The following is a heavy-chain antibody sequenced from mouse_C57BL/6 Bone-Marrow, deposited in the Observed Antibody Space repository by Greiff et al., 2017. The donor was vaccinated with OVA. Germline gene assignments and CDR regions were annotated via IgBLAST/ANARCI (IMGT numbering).Heavy chain of an antibody. D-gene: IGHD1-1*02. Sequence: VKLVESGPGILQSSQTLSLSCSFSGFSLSTSGMGVGWIRQPSGQGLEWLAHIYWDDDKRYNPSLKSRPPISQDTSSNLVFLMLTSVDTADTATYYCARSHYGSYAMDGWGQGTSVTVSS. CDR2: IYWDDDK. CDR1: GFSLSTSGMG. CDR3: ARSHYGSYAMDG. V-gene: IGHV8-12*01. J-gene: IGHJ4*01.